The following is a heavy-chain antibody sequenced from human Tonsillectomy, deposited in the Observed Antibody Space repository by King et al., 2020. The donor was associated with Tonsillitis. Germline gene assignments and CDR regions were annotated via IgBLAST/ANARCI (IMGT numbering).Heavy chain of an antibody. CDR3: ARGCRPTTVTDPWNWFDS. CDR2: IADSGNYI. Sequence: VQLVESGGGLVKPGGSLRLSCAASGFTFSSYTMNWIRQAPGKGLEWVSSIADSGNYIYYADSVKGRFTISRDNARNSLFLQMSSLRAEDTAVYYCARGCRPTTVTDPWNWFDSWGQGTLVSVSS. CDR1: GFTFSSYT. D-gene: IGHD4-17*01. V-gene: IGHV3-21*01. J-gene: IGHJ5*01.